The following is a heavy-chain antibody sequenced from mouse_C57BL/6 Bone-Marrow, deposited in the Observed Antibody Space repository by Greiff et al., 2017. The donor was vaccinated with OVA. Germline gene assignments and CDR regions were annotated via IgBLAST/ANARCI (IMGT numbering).Heavy chain of an antibody. CDR3: ARQKDYGYDWYFDV. V-gene: IGHV5-2*01. D-gene: IGHD2-2*01. CDR2: INSDGGST. J-gene: IGHJ1*03. Sequence: EVQVVESGGGLVQPGESLKLSCESNEYEFPSHDMSWVRKTPEKRLELVAAINSDGGSTYYPDTMERRFIISRDNTKKTLYLQMSSLRSEDTALYYCARQKDYGYDWYFDVWGTGTTVTVSS. CDR1: EYEFPSHD.